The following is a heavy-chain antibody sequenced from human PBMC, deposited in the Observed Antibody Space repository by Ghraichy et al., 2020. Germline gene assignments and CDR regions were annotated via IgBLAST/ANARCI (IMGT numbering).Heavy chain of an antibody. CDR3: ARVVSSWYASPHNVDY. D-gene: IGHD6-13*01. J-gene: IGHJ4*02. V-gene: IGHV4-39*07. CDR1: GGSISSSSYY. Sequence: SETLSLTCTVSGGSISSSSYYWGWIRQPPGKGLEWIGSIYYSGSTYYNPSLKSRVTISVDTSKNQFSLKLSSVTAADTAVYCCARVVSSWYASPHNVDYWGQGTLVTVSS. CDR2: IYYSGST.